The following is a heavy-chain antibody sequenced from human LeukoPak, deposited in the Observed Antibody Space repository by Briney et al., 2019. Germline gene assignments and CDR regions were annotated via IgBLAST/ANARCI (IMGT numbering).Heavy chain of an antibody. J-gene: IGHJ4*02. D-gene: IGHD3-16*01. CDR3: ARVLRGSQFDY. V-gene: IGHV4-38-2*01. CDR2: ISHSGNT. CDR1: GYSITIDYY. Sequence: PSETLSHTCAVSGYSITIDYYWGWLRQPPGKGLEWIGSISHSGNTYYNPSLKSRVTIFRDTSKNQVSLRVTSVTAADTAVYYCARVLRGSQFDYWGQGTLVTVSS.